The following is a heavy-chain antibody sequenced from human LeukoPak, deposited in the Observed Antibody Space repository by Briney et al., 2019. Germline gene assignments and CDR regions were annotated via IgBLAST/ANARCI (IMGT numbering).Heavy chain of an antibody. J-gene: IGHJ4*02. CDR2: ISSSGSTI. D-gene: IGHD3-22*01. Sequence: GGSLRLSCAASGFTFSSYEMNWIRQAPGKGLEWVSYISSSGSTIYYADSVKGRFTISRDNAKNSLYLQMNSLRAEDTAVYYCARDGYYYDSSGYYSYYFDYWGQGTLVTVSS. CDR1: GFTFSSYE. V-gene: IGHV3-48*03. CDR3: ARDGYYYDSSGYYSYYFDY.